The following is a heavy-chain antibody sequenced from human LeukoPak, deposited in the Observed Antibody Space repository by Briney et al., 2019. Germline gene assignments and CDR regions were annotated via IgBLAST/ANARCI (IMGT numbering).Heavy chain of an antibody. CDR3: ARVVVADIVVVVGYAFDI. CDR2: INHSGST. CDR1: GYSISSGYY. V-gene: IGHV4-38-2*02. Sequence: SETLSLTCTVSGYSISSGYYWSWIRQPPGKGLEGIGEINHSGSTNYNPPLKSRVTISVDTSKNQFSLKLSSVTAADTAVYYCARVVVADIVVVVGYAFDIWGQGTMVTVSS. D-gene: IGHD2-15*01. J-gene: IGHJ3*02.